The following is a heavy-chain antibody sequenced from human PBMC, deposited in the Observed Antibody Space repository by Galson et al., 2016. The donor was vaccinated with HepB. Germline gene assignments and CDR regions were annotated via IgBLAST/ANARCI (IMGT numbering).Heavy chain of an antibody. J-gene: IGHJ4*02. CDR1: GLTFKNYW. V-gene: IGHV3-7*04. Sequence: RLSCAASGLTFKNYWMTWVRQAPGRGLEWVANIKEDGGDKHYVDSVRGRFTISRDNAKNSVYLQLNSLRADGTAVYYCARDGDNFNDVCCWGQGTLVTVSS. CDR3: ARDGDNFNDVCC. D-gene: IGHD1-1*01. CDR2: IKEDGGDK.